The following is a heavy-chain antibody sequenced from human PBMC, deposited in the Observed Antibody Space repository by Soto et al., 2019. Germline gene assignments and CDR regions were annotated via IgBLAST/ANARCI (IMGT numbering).Heavy chain of an antibody. CDR1: GGSISSGDYY. D-gene: IGHD1-20*01. CDR3: ARSLYNCNDMRGPWFDP. Sequence: SETLSLTCTVSGGSISSGDYYWSWIRQPPGKGLEWIGYIYYSGSTYYNPSLKSRVTISVDTSKNQFSLKLSSVTAADTAVYYCARSLYNCNDMRGPWFDPWGQGTLVTVSS. J-gene: IGHJ5*02. CDR2: IYYSGST. V-gene: IGHV4-30-4*01.